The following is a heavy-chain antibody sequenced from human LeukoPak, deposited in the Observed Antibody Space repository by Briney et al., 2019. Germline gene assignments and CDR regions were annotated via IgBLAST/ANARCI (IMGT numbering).Heavy chain of an antibody. J-gene: IGHJ5*02. Sequence: PGGSLRLSCAASGFTFSNYGMYWVRQAPGKGLEWVAVISYDGNNKYYVDSVKGRFTISRDNSKNTLYLQMNTLRAEDTAAYYCAKDVSWNWFDPWGQGTLVTVSS. V-gene: IGHV3-30*18. CDR2: ISYDGNNK. CDR1: GFTFSNYG. CDR3: AKDVSWNWFDP.